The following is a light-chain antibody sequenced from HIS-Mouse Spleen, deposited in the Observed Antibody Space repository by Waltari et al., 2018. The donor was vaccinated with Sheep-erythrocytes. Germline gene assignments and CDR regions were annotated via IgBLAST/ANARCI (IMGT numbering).Light chain of an antibody. CDR3: CSYAGSYNHV. CDR1: SSDCGGYNY. V-gene: IGLV2-11*01. CDR2: DVS. Sequence: QSALTQPRSVSGSPGPSVTISCTGPSSDCGGYNYVPWYQQHPGKAPKLMIYDVSKRPSGVPDRFSGSKSGNTASLTISGLQAEDEADYYCCSYAGSYNHVFATGTKVTVL. J-gene: IGLJ1*01.